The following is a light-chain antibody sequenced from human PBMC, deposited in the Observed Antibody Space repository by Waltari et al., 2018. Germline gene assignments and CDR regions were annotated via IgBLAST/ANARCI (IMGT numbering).Light chain of an antibody. Sequence: TCSGVTLPKNYAYWYQQKPGQAPVVVIYKDSERPSGTTVTLTISRVQAEDEADYYCQSADTTWVFGGGTKLTVL. CDR3: QSADTTWV. CDR2: KDS. V-gene: IGLV3-25*03. J-gene: IGLJ3*02. CDR1: TLPKNY.